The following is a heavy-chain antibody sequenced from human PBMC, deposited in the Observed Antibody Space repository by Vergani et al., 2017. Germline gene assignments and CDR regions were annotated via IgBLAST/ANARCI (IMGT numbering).Heavy chain of an antibody. CDR2: IYYSGST. D-gene: IGHD6-6*01. CDR3: ARVSKRARPTGTSARLMDY. J-gene: IGHJ4*02. Sequence: QVQLQESGPGLVKPSQTLSLTCTVSGGSISSGGYYWSWIRQHPGKGLDWIGYIYYSGSTYYNPSLKSRVTISVDTSKNQFSLKMSSVTAADTAVYYCARVSKRARPTGTSARLMDYWGQGTLVTVSS. V-gene: IGHV4-31*03. CDR1: GGSISSGGYY.